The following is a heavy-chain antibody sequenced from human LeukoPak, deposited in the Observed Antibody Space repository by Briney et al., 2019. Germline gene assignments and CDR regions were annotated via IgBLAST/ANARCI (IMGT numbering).Heavy chain of an antibody. CDR2: IYTSGST. D-gene: IGHD2-2*01. CDR3: ARDAYCSSTSCYVGWFDP. CDR1: GGSISSGSYY. Sequence: SETLSLTCTVSGGSISSGSYYWSWIRQPAGKGLEWIGRIYTSGSTNYNPSLNSRVTMSVDTSKNQFSLKLSSVTAADTAVYYCARDAYCSSTSCYVGWFDPWGQGTLVTVSS. J-gene: IGHJ5*02. V-gene: IGHV4-61*02.